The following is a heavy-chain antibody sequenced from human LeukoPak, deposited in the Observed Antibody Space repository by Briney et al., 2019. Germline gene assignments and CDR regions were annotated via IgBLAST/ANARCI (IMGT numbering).Heavy chain of an antibody. D-gene: IGHD2-2*01. CDR3: ARSYHVVPAAMLAY. J-gene: IGHJ4*02. CDR1: GYTFTGYY. V-gene: IGHV1-2*02. Sequence: ASVKVSCKASGYTFTGYYMHWVRQAPGQGLEWMGWINPNSGGTNYAQKFQGRVTMTRDTSISTAYMELRSLRSDDTAVYYCARSYHVVPAAMLAYWGQGTLVTVSS. CDR2: INPNSGGT.